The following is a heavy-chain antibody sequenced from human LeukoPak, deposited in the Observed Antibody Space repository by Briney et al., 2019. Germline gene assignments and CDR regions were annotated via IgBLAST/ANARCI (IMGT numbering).Heavy chain of an antibody. CDR2: IYTSGST. J-gene: IGHJ3*02. Sequence: SETLSLTCTVSGGSISSYYWSWIRPPAGKGLEWIGRIYTSGSTNYNPSLKSRVTMSIDTSRNQFSLKLSSVTAADTAVYYCARGDGYCTNGVCYVINAFDIWGQGTMVTVSS. V-gene: IGHV4-4*07. D-gene: IGHD2-8*01. CDR1: GGSISSYY. CDR3: ARGDGYCTNGVCYVINAFDI.